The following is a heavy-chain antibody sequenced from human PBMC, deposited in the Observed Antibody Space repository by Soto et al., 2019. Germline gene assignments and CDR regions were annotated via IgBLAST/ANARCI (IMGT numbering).Heavy chain of an antibody. D-gene: IGHD5-18*01. Sequence: SVKVSCKASGGTFSSYAISWVRQAPGQGLEWMGGIIPIFGTANYAQKFQGRVTITADESTSTAYMELSSLRSEDTAVYYCAREEYSYLIANWFDPWGQGTLVTVSS. CDR3: AREEYSYLIANWFDP. CDR1: GGTFSSYA. V-gene: IGHV1-69*13. CDR2: IIPIFGTA. J-gene: IGHJ5*02.